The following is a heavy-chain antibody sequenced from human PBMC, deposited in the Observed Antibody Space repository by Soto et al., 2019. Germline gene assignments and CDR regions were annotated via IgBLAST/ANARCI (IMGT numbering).Heavy chain of an antibody. CDR1: GFTFSSSA. Sequence: SGGSLRLSCAASGFTFSSSAMNWVRQAPGKGLEWVANIKQDGSEKYYVDSVKGRFTISRDNAKNSLYLQMNSLRAEDTAVYYCARDPTLGSSPNPPGYYDMDVCGQGITVT. D-gene: IGHD2-15*01. J-gene: IGHJ6*02. V-gene: IGHV3-7*01. CDR2: IKQDGSEK. CDR3: ARDPTLGSSPNPPGYYDMDV.